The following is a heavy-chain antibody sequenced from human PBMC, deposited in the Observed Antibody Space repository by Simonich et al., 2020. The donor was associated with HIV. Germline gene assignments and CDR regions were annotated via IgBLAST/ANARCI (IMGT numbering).Heavy chain of an antibody. CDR1: GGSISNRSYY. J-gene: IGHJ2*01. CDR3: ARADWESDLHWYFDL. Sequence: QLQLQESGPGLVKPSETLSLTCTVSGGSISNRSYYWGWIRQPPGKGLGWIWSIYNRGRTYYNPSLKRRVTISVDTSKNQFSLNLTSVTAADTAVYYCARADWESDLHWYFDLWGRGTLVTVSS. CDR2: IYNRGRT. V-gene: IGHV4-39*07. D-gene: IGHD3-9*01.